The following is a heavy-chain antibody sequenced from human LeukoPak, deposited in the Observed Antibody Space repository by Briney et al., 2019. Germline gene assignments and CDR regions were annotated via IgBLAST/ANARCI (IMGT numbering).Heavy chain of an antibody. J-gene: IGHJ5*02. CDR1: GYSFADYY. CDR2: IKPNSGGT. CDR3: ATNILVRDIINWFDP. Sequence: ASVKVSCKASGYSFADYYMHWVRQAPGQGREWMGWIKPNSGGTRSAQKFQGRVTMTRDTSISTAYMELSSLRYDDTAVYYCATNILVRDIINWFDPWGQGTLVTVSS. V-gene: IGHV1-2*02. D-gene: IGHD3-10*01.